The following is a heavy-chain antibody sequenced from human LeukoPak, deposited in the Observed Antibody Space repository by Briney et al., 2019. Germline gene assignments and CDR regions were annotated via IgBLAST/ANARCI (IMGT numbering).Heavy chain of an antibody. CDR1: GFTFSSFW. Sequence: TGGSLRLSCAASGFTFSSFWMSWVRQAPGKGLEWVANIKQEGSEKYYVGSVKGRFTISRDDARNSLYLQMNSLRAEDTAVYFCARGFELDYWGQGTLVTVS. J-gene: IGHJ4*02. CDR2: IKQEGSEK. V-gene: IGHV3-7*01. CDR3: ARGFELDY.